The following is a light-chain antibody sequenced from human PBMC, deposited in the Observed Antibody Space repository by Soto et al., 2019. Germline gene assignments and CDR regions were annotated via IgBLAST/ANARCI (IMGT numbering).Light chain of an antibody. CDR2: KAS. V-gene: IGKV1-5*03. CDR1: QSISSW. J-gene: IGKJ1*01. CDR3: QQYNSYSPWT. Sequence: DIPMTQSPSTLSASVGDRVTITCRASQSISSWLAWYQQKPGKAPKLLIYKASSLESGVPSRVSGSGSGTEFTLTISSLQPDDFATYYCQQYNSYSPWTFGQGTKVEIK.